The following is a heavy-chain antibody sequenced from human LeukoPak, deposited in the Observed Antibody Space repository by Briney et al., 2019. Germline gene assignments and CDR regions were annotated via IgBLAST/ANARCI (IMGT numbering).Heavy chain of an antibody. D-gene: IGHD2-21*01. Sequence: ASETLSLTCTVSGGSISSYYWSWIRQPAGKGLEWIGRIYTSGSTNYNPSLKSRVTMSVDTSENQFSLKLSSVTAADTAVYYCARHKVHTNWFDPWGQGTLVTVSS. J-gene: IGHJ5*02. CDR2: IYTSGST. CDR1: GGSISSYY. CDR3: ARHKVHTNWFDP. V-gene: IGHV4-4*07.